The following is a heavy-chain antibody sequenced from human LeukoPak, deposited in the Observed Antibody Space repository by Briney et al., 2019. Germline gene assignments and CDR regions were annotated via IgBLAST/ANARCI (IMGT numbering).Heavy chain of an antibody. J-gene: IGHJ4*02. Sequence: PGGSLRLSCAASGFTFSSYSMNWVRQAPGKGLEWVSFISTSSSYIYYADSVKGRFTISRDNAKNSLYLHMNSLRAEDTAVYYCARDSQAYCSGGSCSMFDYWGQGSLVTVSS. CDR2: ISTSSSYI. CDR1: GFTFSSYS. V-gene: IGHV3-21*01. CDR3: ARDSQAYCSGGSCSMFDY. D-gene: IGHD2-15*01.